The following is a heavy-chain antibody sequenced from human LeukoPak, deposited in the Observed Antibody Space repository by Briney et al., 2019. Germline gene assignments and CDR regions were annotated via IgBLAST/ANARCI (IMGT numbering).Heavy chain of an antibody. CDR2: INPKSGGT. CDR1: GYTFTGYY. Sequence: ASVKVSCKASGYTFTGYYMHWVRQAPGQGLEWMGWINPKSGGTRYAQKFQGWVTMTRDTSINTAYMELSRLRSDDTAVYYCARGRSLNYYDSSGYFLYYFDYWGQGTQVTVSS. CDR3: ARGRSLNYYDSSGYFLYYFDY. J-gene: IGHJ4*02. V-gene: IGHV1-2*04. D-gene: IGHD3-22*01.